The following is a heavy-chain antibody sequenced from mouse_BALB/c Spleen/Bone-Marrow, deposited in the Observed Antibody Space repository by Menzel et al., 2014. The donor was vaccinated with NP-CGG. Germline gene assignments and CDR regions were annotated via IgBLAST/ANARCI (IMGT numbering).Heavy chain of an antibody. V-gene: IGHV5-12-2*01. CDR1: GFTFSSYT. CDR2: ISNGGGST. CDR3: ARQLGLRWAMDY. Sequence: EVKLEESGGGLAQPGGSLKLSCAASGFTFSSYTVSWVRQTPEKRLEWVAYISNGGGSTYYPDTVKGRFTISRDNAKNTLYLQMSSLKSEDTAMYYCARQLGLRWAMDYWGQGTSVTVSS. J-gene: IGHJ4*01. D-gene: IGHD3-1*01.